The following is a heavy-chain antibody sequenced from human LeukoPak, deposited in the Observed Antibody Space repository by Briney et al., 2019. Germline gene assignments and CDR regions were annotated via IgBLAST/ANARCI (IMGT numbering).Heavy chain of an antibody. V-gene: IGHV1-18*01. CDR3: ARDWALYYYDSSGSNWYFDL. D-gene: IGHD3-22*01. J-gene: IGHJ2*01. Sequence: GASVKVSCKASGYTFTSYGISWVRQAPGQGLEWMRWISAYNGNTNYAQKLQGRVTMTTDTSTSTAYMELRSLRSDDTAVYYCARDWALYYYDSSGSNWYFDLWGRGTLVTVSS. CDR2: ISAYNGNT. CDR1: GYTFTSYG.